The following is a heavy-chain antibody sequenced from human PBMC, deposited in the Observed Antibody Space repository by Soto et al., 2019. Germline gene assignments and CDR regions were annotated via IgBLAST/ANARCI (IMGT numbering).Heavy chain of an antibody. CDR1: GLTISGKKY. D-gene: IGHD1-1*01. J-gene: IGHJ3*01. V-gene: IGHV3-53*01. CDR2: LYDVDGS. Sequence: DVQLVESGGGLIHPGESLRLSCAAFGLTISGKKYVAWVRQAPGKGLEWVSALYDVDGSFYADSVTGRFTTSSDSSKTSVYLQMNRLRPDDTAVYYCATWHEREHAFDVWGPGTTVTISS. CDR3: ATWHEREHAFDV.